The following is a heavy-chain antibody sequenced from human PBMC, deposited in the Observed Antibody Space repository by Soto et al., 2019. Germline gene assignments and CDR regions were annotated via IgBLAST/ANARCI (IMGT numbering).Heavy chain of an antibody. CDR2: IYNDGTT. V-gene: IGHV3-53*01. CDR3: VRPLPSGRNYGMDV. Sequence: GSLRLSCTASGLSFRNNDMSWVRQAPGMGLEWVSFIYNDGTTYYEDSVKGRFTISRDTSKNTLSLQMDSMRAEDPAVYYCVRPLPSGRNYGMDVWGQGTTAPVS. D-gene: IGHD3-10*01. CDR1: GLSFRNND. J-gene: IGHJ6*02.